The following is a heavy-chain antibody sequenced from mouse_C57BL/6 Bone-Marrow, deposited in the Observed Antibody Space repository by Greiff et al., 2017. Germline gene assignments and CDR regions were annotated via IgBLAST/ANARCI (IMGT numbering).Heavy chain of an antibody. CDR1: GYTFTSYW. V-gene: IGHV1-64*01. D-gene: IGHD2-3*01. J-gene: IGHJ4*01. CDR3: ARGDCYLRFYYAMDY. CDR2: IHPNSGST. Sequence: QVQLQQPGAELVKPGASVKLSCKASGYTFTSYWMHWVKQRPGQGLEWIGMIHPNSGSTNYNEKFKSKATLTVDKSSSTAYMQLSSLTSEDSAVYYCARGDCYLRFYYAMDYWGQGTSVTVSS.